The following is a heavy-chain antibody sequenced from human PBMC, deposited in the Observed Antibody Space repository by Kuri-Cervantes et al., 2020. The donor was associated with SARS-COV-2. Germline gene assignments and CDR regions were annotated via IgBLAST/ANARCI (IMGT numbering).Heavy chain of an antibody. D-gene: IGHD1-26*01. CDR1: EFTFRTYA. CDR2: FCGGGGST. CDR3: AVGGGSYFI. V-gene: IGHV3-23*01. Sequence: GGSLRLSCAASEFTFRTYAMSWVRQAPGKGLVWVSSFCGGGGSTYYADSVKGRFIISRDNAKNSLYLQVNSLRAEDTAVYYCAVGGGSYFIWGQGTLVTVSS. J-gene: IGHJ4*02.